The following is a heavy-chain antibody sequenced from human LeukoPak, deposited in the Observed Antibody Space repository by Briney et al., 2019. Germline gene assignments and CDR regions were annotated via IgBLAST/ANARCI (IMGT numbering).Heavy chain of an antibody. CDR2: INAGNGNT. V-gene: IGHV1-3*01. J-gene: IGHJ6*02. CDR1: GYTFTSYA. CDR3: ARDLQWLGYYYYYGMDV. D-gene: IGHD6-19*01. Sequence: ASVKVSCTASGYTFTSYAMHWVRQAPGQRLEWMGWINAGNGNTKYSQEFQGRVTITRDTSASTAYMELSSLRSEDTAVYYCARDLQWLGYYYYYGMDVWGQGTTVTVSS.